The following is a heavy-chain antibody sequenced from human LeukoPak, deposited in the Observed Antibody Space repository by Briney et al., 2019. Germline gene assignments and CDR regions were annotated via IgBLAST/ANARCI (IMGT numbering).Heavy chain of an antibody. CDR2: TKQDGSET. Sequence: PGGSLRLSCVASGFTFSNYWMSWVRQAPGKGLEWVANTKQDGSETYYVDSVKGRFTISRDNAKNSLYLQISSLRVEDAAVYYCARTVRGIVMPHNAFDIWGQGTMVTVSS. CDR1: GFTFSNYW. V-gene: IGHV3-7*01. CDR3: ARTVRGIVMPHNAFDI. D-gene: IGHD1-26*01. J-gene: IGHJ3*02.